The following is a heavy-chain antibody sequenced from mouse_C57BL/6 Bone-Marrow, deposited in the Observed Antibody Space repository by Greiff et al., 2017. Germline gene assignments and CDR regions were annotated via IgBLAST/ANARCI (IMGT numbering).Heavy chain of an antibody. CDR1: GYTFTSYW. J-gene: IGHJ4*01. CDR3: ARASDGYYYAMDY. D-gene: IGHD2-3*01. V-gene: IGHV1-55*01. Sequence: VQLQQSGAELVKPGASVKMSCKASGYTFTSYWITWVKQRPGQGLEWIGDLYPGSGSTNYNEKFKSQATLTVDTSSSTAYMQLSSLTSEDSAVYYCARASDGYYYAMDYWGQGTSVTVSS. CDR2: LYPGSGST.